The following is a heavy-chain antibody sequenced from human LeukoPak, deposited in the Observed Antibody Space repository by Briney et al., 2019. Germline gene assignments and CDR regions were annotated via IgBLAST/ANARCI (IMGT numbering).Heavy chain of an antibody. V-gene: IGHV5-51*01. J-gene: IGHJ3*02. CDR3: ARSLFPDYYGSGDDAFDI. CDR1: GCSFTSYW. Sequence: GESLKISCKGSGCSFTSYWIGWVRQMPGKGLEWMGIIYPGDSDTRYSPSFQGQVTISADKSISTAYLQWSSLKASDTAMYYCARSLFPDYYGSGDDAFDIWGQGTMVTVSS. CDR2: IYPGDSDT. D-gene: IGHD3-10*01.